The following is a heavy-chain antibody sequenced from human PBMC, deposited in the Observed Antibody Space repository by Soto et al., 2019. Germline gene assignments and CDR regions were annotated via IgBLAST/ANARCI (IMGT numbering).Heavy chain of an antibody. Sequence: PGGSLRLSCAASGFTFSSYGMHWVRQAPGKGLEWVAVISYDGSNKYYADSVKGRFTISRDNSKNTLYLQMNSLRAEDTAVYYCAKSRVLSGTDYWGQGTLVTVS. J-gene: IGHJ4*02. CDR3: AKSRVLSGTDY. D-gene: IGHD3-3*01. V-gene: IGHV3-30*18. CDR1: GFTFSSYG. CDR2: ISYDGSNK.